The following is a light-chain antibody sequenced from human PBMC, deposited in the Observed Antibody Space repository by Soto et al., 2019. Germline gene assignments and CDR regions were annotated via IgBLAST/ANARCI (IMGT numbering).Light chain of an antibody. J-gene: IGKJ4*01. CDR2: GAS. Sequence: DIQMTQSPSDMSAFVGDRVTITCRASQDINNFLAWFQQKPGKVPKRLIYGASSLQSGVPSRFSGSGSGTEFTLTISSLQPEDFATYYCLQHKSYPLTFGGGTKVDIK. V-gene: IGKV1-17*03. CDR3: LQHKSYPLT. CDR1: QDINNF.